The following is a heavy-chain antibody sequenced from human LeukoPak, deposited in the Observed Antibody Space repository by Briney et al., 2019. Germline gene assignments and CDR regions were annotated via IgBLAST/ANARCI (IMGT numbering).Heavy chain of an antibody. J-gene: IGHJ6*02. D-gene: IGHD3-10*01. CDR2: ISSSSSTI. CDR1: GFTFSSYS. CDR3: ARDEITMVRGVPYYYYGMDV. Sequence: GGSLRLSCAASGFTFSSYSVNWVRQAPGKGLEWVSYISSSSSTIYYADSVKGRFTISRDNAKNSLYLQMNSLRAEDTAVYYCARDEITMVRGVPYYYYGMDVWGQGNTVTVSS. V-gene: IGHV3-48*01.